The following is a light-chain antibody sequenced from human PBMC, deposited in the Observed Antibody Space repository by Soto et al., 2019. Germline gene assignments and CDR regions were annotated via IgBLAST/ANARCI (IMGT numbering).Light chain of an antibody. CDR1: QDISNY. V-gene: IGKV1-33*01. CDR2: DAS. J-gene: IGKJ5*01. Sequence: DLQMTQSPSSLSASVGDRVTITCQASQDISNYLNWYQQKPGKAPKLLIYDASNLETGVPSRFSGSGSGTDFTFTISSLQPEDIATYYCQQYDNLPPCTFGQGTRLEIK. CDR3: QQYDNLPPCT.